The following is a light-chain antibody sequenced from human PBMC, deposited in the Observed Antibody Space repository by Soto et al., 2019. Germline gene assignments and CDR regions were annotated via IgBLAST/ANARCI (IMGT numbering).Light chain of an antibody. J-gene: IGKJ4*01. CDR2: TVS. CDR3: MQRIEFPVT. Sequence: DIVMTQTPLSLPVTPGEPASISCTSSQSLLDSDDGNTYLDWYLQKPGQSPQLLIYTVSYRASGVPDRFSGSGSGTDFTLKISRMEAEDVGVYYCMQRIEFPVTFGGGTKVEIK. CDR1: QSLLDSDDGNTY. V-gene: IGKV2-40*01.